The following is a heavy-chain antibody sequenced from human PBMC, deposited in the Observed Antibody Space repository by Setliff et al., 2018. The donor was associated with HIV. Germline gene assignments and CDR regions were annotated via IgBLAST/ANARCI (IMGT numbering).Heavy chain of an antibody. D-gene: IGHD2-2*01. CDR1: NYTLINYG. V-gene: IGHV1-18*01. CDR3: VRGHCNSDKCWYTWFDP. Sequence: ASVKVSCKASNYTLINYGVSWVRQAPGQGLEWMGWIGSYSGYTIYAQKFQDRLTMTTGTSATTASMELRSLRSDDTAVYYCVRGHCNSDKCWYTWFDPWGQGTLVTVSS. CDR2: IGSYSGYT. J-gene: IGHJ5*02.